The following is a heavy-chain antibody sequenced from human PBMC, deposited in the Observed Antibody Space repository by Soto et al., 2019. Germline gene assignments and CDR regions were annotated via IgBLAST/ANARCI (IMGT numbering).Heavy chain of an antibody. V-gene: IGHV1-69*06. CDR3: ARDYSSSWYRGMDWFDP. D-gene: IGHD6-13*01. Sequence: QVQLVQSGAEVKKPGSSVKVSCKASGGTFSSYAISWVRQAPGQGLEWMGGIIPIFGTANYAQKFQGRVTITADKSPSTAYMELSSLRSEDTAVYYCARDYSSSWYRGMDWFDPWGQGTLVTVSS. J-gene: IGHJ5*02. CDR1: GGTFSSYA. CDR2: IIPIFGTA.